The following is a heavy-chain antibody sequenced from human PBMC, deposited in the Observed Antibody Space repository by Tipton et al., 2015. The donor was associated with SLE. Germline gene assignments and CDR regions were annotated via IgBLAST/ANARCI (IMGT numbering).Heavy chain of an antibody. CDR1: GGSISRSGYY. V-gene: IGHV4-39*01. CDR2: IYNSGTT. J-gene: IGHJ3*01. Sequence: TLSLTCTVSGGSISRSGYYWGWIRQLPGKGLEWIGSIYNSGTTYYNPSLKSRVPISVDTSKNQFALKLTSVTAAETSLYDCAKHIGGSRDALDVWGQGTMVSVSS. D-gene: IGHD1-26*01. CDR3: AKHIGGSRDALDV.